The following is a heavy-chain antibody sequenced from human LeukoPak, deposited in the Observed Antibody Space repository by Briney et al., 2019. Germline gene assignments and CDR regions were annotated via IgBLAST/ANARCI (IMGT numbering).Heavy chain of an antibody. D-gene: IGHD5-18*01. CDR2: ISNSDGST. CDR3: AKAAGYLL. Sequence: PGGSRRLSCAASGFTFSSYAMSWVRQAPGKGLEWVSTISNSDGSTYYADSVKGRFTISRDNSENTLYLQMNSLRAEDTAVYYCAKAAGYLLWGQGTLVTVSS. J-gene: IGHJ4*02. V-gene: IGHV3-23*01. CDR1: GFTFSSYA.